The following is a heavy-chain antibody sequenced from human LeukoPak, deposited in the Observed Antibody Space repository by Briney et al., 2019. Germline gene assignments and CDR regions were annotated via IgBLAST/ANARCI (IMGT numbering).Heavy chain of an antibody. D-gene: IGHD2-15*01. Sequence: GGSLRLSCAASGLILSTYSVNWVRQAPGKGLEWVSSISSSSSYIYYADSVKGRFTISRDNAKNSLYLQMNSLRAEDTAVYYCARDRGRAYCSGGSCYSSLPDYYPDYWGQGTLVTVSS. CDR1: GLILSTYS. CDR3: ARDRGRAYCSGGSCYSSLPDYYPDY. V-gene: IGHV3-21*01. CDR2: ISSSSSYI. J-gene: IGHJ4*02.